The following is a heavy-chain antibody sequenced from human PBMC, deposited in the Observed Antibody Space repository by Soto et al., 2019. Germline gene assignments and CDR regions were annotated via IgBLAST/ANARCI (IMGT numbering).Heavy chain of an antibody. V-gene: IGHV1-69*12. J-gene: IGHJ4*02. CDR2: IIPMFGTA. CDR1: GGTFSTYA. Sequence: QVQLVQSGAEVKKPESSVKVSCKAPGGTFSTYAISWVRQAPGQGLEWMGGIIPMFGTANYAQRFQDSVTITAEESTNTVYMELTSLISEDMAVYFCARGIQLWLRLINNGYSGWGQGTLVTVSS. CDR3: ARGIQLWLRLINNGYSG. D-gene: IGHD5-18*01.